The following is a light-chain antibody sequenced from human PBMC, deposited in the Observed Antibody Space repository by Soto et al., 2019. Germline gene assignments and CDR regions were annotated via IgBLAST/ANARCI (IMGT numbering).Light chain of an antibody. CDR3: QQYHSAPLT. V-gene: IGKV4-1*01. CDR2: WAS. CDR1: QSVLHSSNSKNY. Sequence: DIVMTQSPDSLAVSPGERATITCKSSQSVLHSSNSKNYLAWYQQKPGQPPKLLIYWASTRESGVPDRFSGSGSGTDFTLTISSLQTEDVALYFCQQYHSAPLTFGGGTKVDI. J-gene: IGKJ4*01.